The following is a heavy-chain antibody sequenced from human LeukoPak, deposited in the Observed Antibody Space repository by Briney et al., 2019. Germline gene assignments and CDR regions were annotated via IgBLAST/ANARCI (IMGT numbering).Heavy chain of an antibody. J-gene: IGHJ6*03. V-gene: IGHV4-4*07. CDR3: ARDAIHHAGLGYYYYYMDV. Sequence: PSETLSLTCTVSGVSISSYYWSWIRQPAGKGLEWIGRIHTSGSTNYNPSLKSRVTMSVDKSKNQFSLKLSSVTAADTAVYYCARDAIHHAGLGYYYYYMDVWGKGTTVTVSS. D-gene: IGHD1-14*01. CDR2: IHTSGST. CDR1: GVSISSYY.